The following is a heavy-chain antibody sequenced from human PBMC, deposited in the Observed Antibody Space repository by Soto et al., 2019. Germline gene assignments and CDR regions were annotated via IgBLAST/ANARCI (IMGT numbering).Heavy chain of an antibody. CDR3: ARAGIAVATDAFDS. Sequence: QVQLVQSGAEVKKPGASVKVSCKASGYTFTSYDINWVRQATGQGLEWMGWMNPNSGNTGYAQKFQGRVTRTSNTPISTADKELSSLRSEDTAVYYCARAGIAVATDAFDSWGQGTMVTVSS. CDR2: MNPNSGNT. CDR1: GYTFTSYD. V-gene: IGHV1-8*01. D-gene: IGHD6-19*01. J-gene: IGHJ3*02.